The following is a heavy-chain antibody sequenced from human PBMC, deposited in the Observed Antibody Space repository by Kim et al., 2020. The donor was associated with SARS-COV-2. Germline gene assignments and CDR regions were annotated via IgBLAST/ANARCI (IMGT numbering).Heavy chain of an antibody. D-gene: IGHD5-12*01. CDR3: ARDGEEMATNLSVY. Sequence: GGSLRLSCAASGFTFSSFGMHWVRQAPGKGLEWVAHIYYDGSYEYYADSVKGRFTISRDNSKNTLYLQMNGLRVEDTAVYYCARDGEEMATNLSVYWGQGTLVTVSS. CDR1: GFTFSSFG. CDR2: IYYDGSYE. V-gene: IGHV3-33*08. J-gene: IGHJ4*02.